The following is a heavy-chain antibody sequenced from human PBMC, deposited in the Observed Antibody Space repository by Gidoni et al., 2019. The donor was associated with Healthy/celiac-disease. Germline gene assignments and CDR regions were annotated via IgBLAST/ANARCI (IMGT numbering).Heavy chain of an antibody. CDR1: GGTFSSYA. J-gene: IGHJ4*02. CDR3: ARDPPYSSSRPDADY. CDR2: IIPIFGTA. Sequence: QLQLVQPGAEVKTPWSSVKVSCKASGGTFSSYAISWVRQAPGQGLEGMGGIIPIFGTANYAQKFQGRVTITADESTSTAYMELSSLRSEDTAVYYCARDPPYSSSRPDADYWGQGTLVTVSS. D-gene: IGHD6-6*01. V-gene: IGHV1-69*12.